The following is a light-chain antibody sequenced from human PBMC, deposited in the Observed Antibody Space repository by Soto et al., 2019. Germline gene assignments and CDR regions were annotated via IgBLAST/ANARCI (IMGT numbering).Light chain of an antibody. J-gene: IGLJ1*01. Sequence: QSALTQPRSVSGSPGQSVTISCTGTSSDVGAYNYVSWYQQHPGKAPKLMTYDVSKRPSGVPDRFSGSKSGNTASLTISGLQAEDEADYCCCSYADNYRYVFGTGTKLTVL. CDR3: CSYADNYRYV. V-gene: IGLV2-11*01. CDR2: DVS. CDR1: SSDVGAYNY.